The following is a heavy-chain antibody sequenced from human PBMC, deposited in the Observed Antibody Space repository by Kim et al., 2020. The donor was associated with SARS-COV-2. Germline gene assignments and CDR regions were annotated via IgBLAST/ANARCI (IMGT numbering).Heavy chain of an antibody. Sequence: SETLSLTCTVSGGSISSSSYYWGWIRQPPGKGLEWIGSIYYRGSTYYNPSLKSRVTISVDTSKNQFSLKLSSVTAADTAVYYCARSYGSGSYYSPNYAF. CDR2: IYYRGST. CDR3: ARSYGSGSYYSPNYAF. V-gene: IGHV4-39*01. D-gene: IGHD3-10*01. J-gene: IGHJ3*01. CDR1: GGSISSSSYY.